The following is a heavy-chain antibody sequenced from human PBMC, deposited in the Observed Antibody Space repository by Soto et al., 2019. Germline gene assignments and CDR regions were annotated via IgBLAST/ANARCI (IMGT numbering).Heavy chain of an antibody. Sequence: QVQLQESGPGLVKPSQTLSLTCTVSGGSISSGDYYWSWIRQPPGKGLAWIGYIYYSGSTYYNPSLKSRVTISVDTSKNQFSLKLSAVTAADTAVYYCARGTSYYDSSGPYWFDPWGQGTLVTVSS. CDR1: GGSISSGDYY. CDR3: ARGTSYYDSSGPYWFDP. CDR2: IYYSGST. D-gene: IGHD3-22*01. V-gene: IGHV4-30-4*01. J-gene: IGHJ5*02.